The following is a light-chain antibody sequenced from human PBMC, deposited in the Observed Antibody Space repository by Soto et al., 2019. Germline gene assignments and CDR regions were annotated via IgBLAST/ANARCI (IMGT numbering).Light chain of an antibody. J-gene: IGKJ2*01. Sequence: IQLTQSPSSLSASVGDRVTITCRASQGIASYLAWYQQKPGKAPTLLIYAASTLQSGVPSRFSGSGSGTDFTLTISSLQPEDFATYYCQHLHTYPYTFGQGTKLEIK. CDR2: AAS. V-gene: IGKV1-9*01. CDR3: QHLHTYPYT. CDR1: QGIASY.